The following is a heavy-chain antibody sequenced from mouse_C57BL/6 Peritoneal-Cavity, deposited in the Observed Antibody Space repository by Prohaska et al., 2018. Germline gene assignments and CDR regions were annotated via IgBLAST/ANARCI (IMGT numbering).Heavy chain of an antibody. CDR2: INPNNGGN. Sequence: EVQLQQPGPELVKPGASVKIPCKASGYTFTDYNMDWVKQSHGKSLEWIGDINPNNGGNIYNQKFKGKATLTVDKSSSTAYMELRSLTSEDTAVYYCARRGNYFDYWGQGTTLTVSS. J-gene: IGHJ2*01. D-gene: IGHD1-1*02. V-gene: IGHV1-18*01. CDR1: GYTFTDYN. CDR3: ARRGNYFDY.